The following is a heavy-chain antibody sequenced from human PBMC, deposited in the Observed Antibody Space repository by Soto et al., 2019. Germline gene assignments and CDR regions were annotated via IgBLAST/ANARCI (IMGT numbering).Heavy chain of an antibody. CDR2: ISWNSGSI. V-gene: IGHV3-9*01. J-gene: IGHJ3*02. Sequence: PGGSLRLSCAASGFTFDDYAMHWVRQAPGKGLEWVSGISWNSGSIGYADSVKGRFTISRDNAKNSLYLQMNSLRAEDTALYYCAKDSGGSSFDIWGQGTMVTVSS. CDR1: GFTFDDYA. D-gene: IGHD2-15*01. CDR3: AKDSGGSSFDI.